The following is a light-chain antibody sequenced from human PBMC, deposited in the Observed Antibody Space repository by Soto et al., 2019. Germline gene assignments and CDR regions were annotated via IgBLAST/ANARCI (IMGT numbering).Light chain of an antibody. V-gene: IGLV1-44*01. CDR1: SSNIGSKT. CDR2: SNN. CDR3: AAWEDSLNGVV. Sequence: QSVLTQPPSASGTPGQRVTIACSGSSSNIGSKTGNWYQQLPGTTPKPLIYSNNQRPSWVPDRFSGSKSGTSASLAISGLQSEDEADYYCAAWEDSLNGVVFGGGTKLTVL. J-gene: IGLJ2*01.